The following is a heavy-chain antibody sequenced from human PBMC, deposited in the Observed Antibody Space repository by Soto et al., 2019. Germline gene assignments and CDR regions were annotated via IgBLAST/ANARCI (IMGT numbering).Heavy chain of an antibody. D-gene: IGHD4-17*01. Sequence: QITLKESGPTLVKPTQTLTLTCTFSGFSLSTSGVGVGWIRQPPGKALEWLALIYWDDVKRYSPAQKSRLTLTKDATINQVVLTMTYIDPVDTATYYCAHMSGPGDYVEDDAFDIWGQGTMVTVSS. CDR1: GFSLSTSGVG. J-gene: IGHJ3*02. CDR2: IYWDDVK. V-gene: IGHV2-5*02. CDR3: AHMSGPGDYVEDDAFDI.